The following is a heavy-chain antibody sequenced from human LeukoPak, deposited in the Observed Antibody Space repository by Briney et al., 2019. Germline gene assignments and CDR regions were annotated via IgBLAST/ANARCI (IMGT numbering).Heavy chain of an antibody. J-gene: IGHJ5*02. V-gene: IGHV3-11*01. CDR1: GFTFSDYY. Sequence: GGSLRLSCAASGFTFSDYYMSWIRQAPGKGLEWVSYISSSGSTIYYADSVKGRFTISRDNAKNSLYLQMNSLRAEDTAVYYCARSPYYYGSGSLGRAKGNWFDPWGQGTLVTVSS. CDR3: ARSPYYYGSGSLGRAKGNWFDP. D-gene: IGHD3-10*01. CDR2: ISSSGSTI.